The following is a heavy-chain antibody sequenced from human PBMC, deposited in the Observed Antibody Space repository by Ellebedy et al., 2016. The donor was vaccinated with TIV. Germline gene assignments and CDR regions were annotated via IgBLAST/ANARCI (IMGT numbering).Heavy chain of an antibody. J-gene: IGHJ3*02. CDR1: GFTLSSYT. CDR3: ARDLGTAWGSFDI. Sequence: GESLKISCAASGFTLSSYTMNWVRQAPGKGLEWVSFISCGGNDIYYGDSVKGRFTISRDNAKNSLYLQMNSLRGDDSAVYYCARDLGTAWGSFDIWGQGTMVTVSS. CDR2: ISCGGNDI. D-gene: IGHD7-27*01. V-gene: IGHV3-21*01.